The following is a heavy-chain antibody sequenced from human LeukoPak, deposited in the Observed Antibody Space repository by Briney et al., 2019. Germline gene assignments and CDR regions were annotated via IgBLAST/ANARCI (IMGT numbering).Heavy chain of an antibody. CDR2: INGDGRDK. CDR3: ARGVDSAIDW. V-gene: IGHV3-7*01. J-gene: IGHJ4*02. Sequence: PGGSLRLSCAASGSTFSSYWMNWVRQAPGKGLEWVANINGDGRDKYYVGSVRGRFTISRDNADNALYLQTNSLRGDDTALYYCARGVDSAIDWWGQGTLVTVSS. CDR1: GSTFSSYW. D-gene: IGHD3-9*01.